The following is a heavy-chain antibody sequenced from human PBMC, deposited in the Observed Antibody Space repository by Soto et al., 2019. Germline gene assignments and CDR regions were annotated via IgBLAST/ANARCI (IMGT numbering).Heavy chain of an antibody. CDR3: ARMYSSSSPNSYYYYSMDL. D-gene: IGHD6-6*01. V-gene: IGHV6-1*01. J-gene: IGHJ6*03. Sequence: SQTLSLTCAICGDSVSSDSAAWKWIRQSPSKGLEWLGRTYYTSRWYNDYAVSVKSRITINPDTTKNQYSLQLNSVTPENTAVYYCARMYSSSSPNSYYYYSMDLWGKGTTVTVSS. CDR1: GDSVSSDSAA. CDR2: TYYTSRWYN.